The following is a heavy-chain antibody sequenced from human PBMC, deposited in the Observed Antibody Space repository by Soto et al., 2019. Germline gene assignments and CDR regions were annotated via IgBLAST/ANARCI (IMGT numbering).Heavy chain of an antibody. V-gene: IGHV4-59*08. CDR3: ARGGGSFSSGWYYDY. D-gene: IGHD6-19*01. J-gene: IGHJ4*02. Sequence: QVQLQESGPGLVKPSETLSLTCTVSGVSITYSYWNWVRQPPGKGLEWIGFIYYSGSIKYNPSLGSRVTMSVDTSKNQLPLKLTSVTATDTAVYYCARGGGSFSSGWYYDYWGQGTLVTVSS. CDR1: GVSITYSY. CDR2: IYYSGSI.